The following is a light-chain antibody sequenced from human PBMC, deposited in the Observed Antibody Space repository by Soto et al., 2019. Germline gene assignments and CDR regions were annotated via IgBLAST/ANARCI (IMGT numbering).Light chain of an antibody. CDR2: GGS. Sequence: EIVLTQSPGTLSLSPGERATLSCRASQSVSSNYLAWFQQKPGQAPRLLIYGGSSRATGIPDRFSGSGSAADFTLTISRLEPEDFAVYYCQKNGSSPLTFGGGTKLAIK. J-gene: IGKJ4*01. V-gene: IGKV3-20*01. CDR3: QKNGSSPLT. CDR1: QSVSSNY.